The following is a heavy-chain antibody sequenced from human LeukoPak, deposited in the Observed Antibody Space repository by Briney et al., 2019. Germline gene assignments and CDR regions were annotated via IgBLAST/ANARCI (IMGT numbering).Heavy chain of an antibody. Sequence: ASVKVSCQPSGYTFTRYVLSWLGPAPPQGLAWMEWINPYNGNTHNPQKLQGRVTMTTATSTSTTYMEMGSMRSDDTDVYYCARDTHCSSTSCYSDWFDPWGQGTLVTVSS. J-gene: IGHJ5*02. V-gene: IGHV1-18*04. CDR2: INPYNGNT. CDR1: GYTFTRYV. CDR3: ARDTHCSSTSCYSDWFDP. D-gene: IGHD2-2*01.